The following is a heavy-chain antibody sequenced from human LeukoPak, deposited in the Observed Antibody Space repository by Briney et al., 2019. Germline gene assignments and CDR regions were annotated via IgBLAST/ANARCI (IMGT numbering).Heavy chain of an antibody. CDR1: GFTFSSYA. V-gene: IGHV3-23*01. D-gene: IGHD6-13*01. CDR2: ISGSGGST. Sequence: GGSLRLSCAASGFTFSSYAMSWVRQAPGKGLEWVSAISGSGGSTYYADSVKDRFTISRDNSKNTLYLQMNSLRAEDTAVYYCAKGEAAAGTSSWFDPWGQGTLVTVSS. J-gene: IGHJ5*02. CDR3: AKGEAAAGTSSWFDP.